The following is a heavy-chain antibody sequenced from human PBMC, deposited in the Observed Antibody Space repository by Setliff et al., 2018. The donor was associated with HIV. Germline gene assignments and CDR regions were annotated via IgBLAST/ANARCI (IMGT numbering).Heavy chain of an antibody. CDR1: GGSVSGHY. CDR3: ARWGDGYNSYDS. CDR2: ITPSGDT. J-gene: IGHJ4*02. V-gene: IGHV4-34*01. D-gene: IGHD5-12*01. Sequence: SETLSLTCAVYGGSVSGHYWGWFRQPPGKGLEWIGEITPSGDTNYIPSLKSRVTMSVDTSKSQFSLNLSSVTAADTAVYYCARWGDGYNSYDSWGQGTLVTVSS.